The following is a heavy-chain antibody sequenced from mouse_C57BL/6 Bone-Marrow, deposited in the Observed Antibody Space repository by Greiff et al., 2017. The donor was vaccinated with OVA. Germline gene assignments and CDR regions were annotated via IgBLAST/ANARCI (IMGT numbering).Heavy chain of an antibody. CDR3: ATGSSPYYFDY. V-gene: IGHV5-16*01. J-gene: IGHJ2*01. CDR2: INYDGSST. Sequence: EVHLVESEGGLVQPGSSMKLSCTASGFTFSDYYMAWVRQVPEKGLEWVANINYDGSSTYYLDSLKSRFIISRDNAKNILYLQMSRLKSEDTATDYCATGSSPYYFDYWGQGTTLTVSS. D-gene: IGHD1-1*01. CDR1: GFTFSDYY.